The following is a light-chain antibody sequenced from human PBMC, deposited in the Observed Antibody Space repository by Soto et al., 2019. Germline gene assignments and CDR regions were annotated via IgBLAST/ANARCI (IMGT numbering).Light chain of an antibody. J-gene: IGKJ1*01. Sequence: IQMTQCPSTLSASLGDRVTITCRASQSISSWLAWYQQKPGKAPKLLIYDASSLESGVPSRFSGSGSGTLFPLTISSMHPDYFATYYCQPYNSYWTFGQGTKVDIK. V-gene: IGKV1-5*01. CDR1: QSISSW. CDR2: DAS. CDR3: QPYNSYWT.